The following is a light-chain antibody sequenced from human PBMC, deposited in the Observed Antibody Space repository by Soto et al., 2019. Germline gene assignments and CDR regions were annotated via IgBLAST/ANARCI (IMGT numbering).Light chain of an antibody. J-gene: IGKJ2*01. CDR2: GAS. CDR1: QSVTNSY. V-gene: IGKV3-20*01. Sequence: EIVLTQSPGTLSLSPGERATLSCRAGQSVTNSYLAWYQQKPGQAPRLLIYGASRRATGIPDRFSGGGSGTDFTLTISRLEPEDFAVYYCQQYGSSPRYTFGQGTKLEIK. CDR3: QQYGSSPRYT.